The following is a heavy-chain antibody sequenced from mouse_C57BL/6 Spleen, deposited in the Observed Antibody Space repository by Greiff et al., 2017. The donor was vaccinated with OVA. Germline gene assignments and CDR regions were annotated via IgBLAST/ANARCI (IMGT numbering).Heavy chain of an antibody. D-gene: IGHD1-1*01. CDR3: AIGDYYGSSNWYFDV. V-gene: IGHV1-74*01. J-gene: IGHJ1*03. CDR2: IHPSDSDT. CDR1: GYTFTSYW. Sequence: QVQLQQPGAELVKPGASVKVSCKASGYTFTSYWMHWVKQRPGQGLEWIGRIHPSDSDTNYNQKFKGKATLTVDKSSSTAYMQLSSLTSEDSAVYYCAIGDYYGSSNWYFDVWGTGTTVTVSS.